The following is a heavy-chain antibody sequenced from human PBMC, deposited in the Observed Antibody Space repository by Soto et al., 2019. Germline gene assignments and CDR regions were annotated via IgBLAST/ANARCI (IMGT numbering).Heavy chain of an antibody. V-gene: IGHV3-7*03. CDR1: GFTFSSYW. Sequence: PGGSLRLSCAASGFTFSSYWMSWVRQAPGKGLEWVANIKQDGSEKYYSTSLKTRLTISKDTSKNQVVLTMTNMDPVDTATYYCARIRRYYDFWSGRIGNYYGMDVWGQGTTVTVSS. CDR3: ARIRRYYDFWSGRIGNYYGMDV. J-gene: IGHJ6*02. D-gene: IGHD3-3*01. CDR2: IKQDGSEK.